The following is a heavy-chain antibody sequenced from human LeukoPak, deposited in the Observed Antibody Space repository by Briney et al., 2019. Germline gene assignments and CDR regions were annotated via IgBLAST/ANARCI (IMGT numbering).Heavy chain of an antibody. CDR1: GDSISSGGYS. V-gene: IGHV4-30-2*01. CDR3: ARGGGYDSPFDY. J-gene: IGHJ4*02. D-gene: IGHD5-12*01. Sequence: SETLSLTCAVSGDSISSGGYSWSWIRQPPGKGLEWIGYIYHSGSTYYNPSLKSRVTISVDRSKNQFSLKLSSVTAADTAVYYCARGGGYDSPFDYWGQGTLVTVSS. CDR2: IYHSGST.